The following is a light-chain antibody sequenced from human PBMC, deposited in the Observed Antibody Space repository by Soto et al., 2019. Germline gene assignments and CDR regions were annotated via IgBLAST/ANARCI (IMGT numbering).Light chain of an antibody. Sequence: EIVMTQSPATLSVSPGERVTLHCRASQSVTSNLAWYQHKPGQSPRLLIYRASARATGVPDRFSGSGSGTEFTLTISSLQSEDFAVYYGQQYNNWPPITFGQGTRLEIK. CDR3: QQYNNWPPIT. J-gene: IGKJ5*01. V-gene: IGKV3-15*01. CDR2: RAS. CDR1: QSVTSN.